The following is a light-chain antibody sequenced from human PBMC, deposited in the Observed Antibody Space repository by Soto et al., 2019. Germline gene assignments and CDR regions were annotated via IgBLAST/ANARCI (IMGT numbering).Light chain of an antibody. CDR1: ARISSNF. J-gene: IGKJ3*01. V-gene: IGKV3-20*01. CDR3: QKDGNSPFT. CDR2: GAS. Sequence: VLTQSPDTLSLSPGERATLSCRASARISSNFLAWYQQRPGQAPRLLIYGASTRASGIPDRFSGSGSGTDFALTISRLEAEDFAVFYFQKDGNSPFTFGPGTTVEIK.